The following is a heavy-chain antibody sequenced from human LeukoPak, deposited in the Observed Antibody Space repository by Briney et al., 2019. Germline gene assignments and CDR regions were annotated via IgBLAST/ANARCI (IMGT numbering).Heavy chain of an antibody. D-gene: IGHD6-19*01. CDR2: ISYDGSNK. Sequence: GRSLRLSCAASGFTFSAYGMHWVRQAPGKGLEWVAIISYDGSNKYYVDSVKGRFSISRDNSKNTLYLQMDSLRAEDTALYYCAKDSSGRHYGMDVWGQGTTVTVSS. V-gene: IGHV3-30*18. J-gene: IGHJ6*02. CDR1: GFTFSAYG. CDR3: AKDSSGRHYGMDV.